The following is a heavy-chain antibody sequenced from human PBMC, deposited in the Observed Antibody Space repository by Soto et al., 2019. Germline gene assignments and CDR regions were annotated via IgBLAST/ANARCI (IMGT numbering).Heavy chain of an antibody. Sequence: GASVKVSCKASGYTFTSYGISWVRQAPGQGLEWTGWISAYNGNTNYAQKLQGRVTMTTDTSTSTAYMELRSLRSDDTAVYYCARVDSSSWYGSFDYWGQGTLVTVSS. V-gene: IGHV1-18*01. CDR2: ISAYNGNT. D-gene: IGHD6-13*01. CDR3: ARVDSSSWYGSFDY. CDR1: GYTFTSYG. J-gene: IGHJ4*02.